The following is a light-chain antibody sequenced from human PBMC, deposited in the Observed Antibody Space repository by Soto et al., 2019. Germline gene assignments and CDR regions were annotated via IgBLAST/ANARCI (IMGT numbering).Light chain of an antibody. V-gene: IGKV3-15*01. Sequence: EIVMTQSPATLSVSPGERATLSCRASQSVKDNVAWYQHKAGQAPRLLMYGTSIMSTGIPARFSGSGSETEFTLTISSLQSEDFAVYYCQQFNNWPRTFGQGTKVDIK. CDR3: QQFNNWPRT. J-gene: IGKJ1*01. CDR1: QSVKDN. CDR2: GTS.